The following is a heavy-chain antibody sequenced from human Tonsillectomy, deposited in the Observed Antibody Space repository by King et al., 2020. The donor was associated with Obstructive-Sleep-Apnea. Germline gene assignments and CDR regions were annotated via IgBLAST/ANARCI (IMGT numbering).Heavy chain of an antibody. Sequence: TLKESGPVLVNPTETLTLTCTVAGVSLSNARMGVRWIRQPPGKALEGLAHIFSNDAKSYSTSLKGRLTSSKDTSKSQVVLTMTNMDPVDTATYYCALRTNYYDSRDYWGQGTLVTVSS. CDR3: ALRTNYYDSRDY. CDR1: GVSLSNARMG. CDR2: IFSNDAK. V-gene: IGHV2-26*01. D-gene: IGHD3-22*01. J-gene: IGHJ4*02.